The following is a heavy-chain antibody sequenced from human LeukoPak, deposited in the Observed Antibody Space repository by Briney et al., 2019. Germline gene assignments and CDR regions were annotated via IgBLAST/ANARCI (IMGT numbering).Heavy chain of an antibody. V-gene: IGHV3-74*01. D-gene: IGHD4-11*01. J-gene: IGHJ4*02. CDR3: ARGLIDYLGRDC. CDR2: INPDGSTT. Sequence: GGSLRLSCAASGFTFSSYWMHWVRQVPGQGLVWVSRINPDGSTTDYADSVKGRFTISRDNAKNTLYLQMNSLRAEDTAVYYCARGLIDYLGRDCWGQGTLVTVSS. CDR1: GFTFSSYW.